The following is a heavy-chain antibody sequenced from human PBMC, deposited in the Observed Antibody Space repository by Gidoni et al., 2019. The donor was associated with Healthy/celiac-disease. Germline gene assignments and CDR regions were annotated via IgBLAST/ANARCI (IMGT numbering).Heavy chain of an antibody. CDR1: GVTFSSKA. Sequence: EVQLLESGGGLVQPGGSLRLSCAASGVTFSSKAMSWVRQAPGKGLEWVSAISGSGGSTYYADSVKGRFTISRDNSKNTLYLQMNSLRAEDTAVYYCAKDVLLWFGEPDYYGMDVWGQGTTVTVSS. J-gene: IGHJ6*02. V-gene: IGHV3-23*01. CDR2: ISGSGGST. D-gene: IGHD3-10*01. CDR3: AKDVLLWFGEPDYYGMDV.